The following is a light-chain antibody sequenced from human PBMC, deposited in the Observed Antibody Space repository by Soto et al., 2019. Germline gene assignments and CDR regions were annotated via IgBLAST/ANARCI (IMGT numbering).Light chain of an antibody. CDR2: GAF. Sequence: VLTQLPATLSLYPGERATLSCRASQSIHTSLAWYQQKPGQAPRLLIYGAFSRATGIPDRFSGSGSGTDFTLTISRLEPEDFAVYYCQQYGSWITFGQGTRLEIK. CDR1: QSIHTS. J-gene: IGKJ5*01. CDR3: QQYGSWIT. V-gene: IGKV3-20*01.